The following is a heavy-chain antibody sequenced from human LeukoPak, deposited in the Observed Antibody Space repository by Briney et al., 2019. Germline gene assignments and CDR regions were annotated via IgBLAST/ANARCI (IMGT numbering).Heavy chain of an antibody. J-gene: IGHJ4*02. V-gene: IGHV3-48*04. CDR2: IRSSGGSM. Sequence: GGSLRLSCAASGFTFSSYTMNWVRQTPGRGLEWVAYIRSSGGSMNYADSVKGRFNISRDNAKNSLFLQMNSLRAEDTGVYYCARGDPGSTWSCFDNWGLGTLVTVSP. D-gene: IGHD6-13*01. CDR1: GFTFSSYT. CDR3: ARGDPGSTWSCFDN.